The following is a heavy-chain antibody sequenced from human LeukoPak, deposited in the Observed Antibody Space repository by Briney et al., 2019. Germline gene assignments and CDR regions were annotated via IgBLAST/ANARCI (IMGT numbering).Heavy chain of an antibody. CDR2: IYHSGST. V-gene: IGHV4-30-2*01. D-gene: IGHD1-14*01. J-gene: IGHJ4*02. Sequence: SETLSLTCTVSGGSISSGGYYWSWIRQPPGKGLEWIGYIYHSGSTYYNPSLKSRVTISVDRSKNQFSLKLSSVTAADTAVYYCARDGIRPLGYWGQGTLVTVSS. CDR3: ARDGIRPLGY. CDR1: GGSISSGGYY.